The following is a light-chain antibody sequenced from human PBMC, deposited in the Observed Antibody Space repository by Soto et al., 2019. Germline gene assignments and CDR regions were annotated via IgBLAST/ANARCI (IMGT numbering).Light chain of an antibody. CDR3: QQYYSYPRT. Sequence: ASRMIQSPSSFSASTGYRVTITCRASQGIGSVLAWYQQKPGKAPKLLIYAASTLQSGVPSRFSGSGSGTDFTLTISCLPSEDFATYHCQQYYSYPRTFGGGTKVEIK. J-gene: IGKJ4*01. CDR1: QGIGSV. CDR2: AAS. V-gene: IGKV1-8*01.